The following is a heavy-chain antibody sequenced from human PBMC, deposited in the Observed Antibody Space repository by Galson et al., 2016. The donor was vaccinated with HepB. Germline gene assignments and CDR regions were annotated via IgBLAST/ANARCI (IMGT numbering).Heavy chain of an antibody. J-gene: IGHJ4*02. D-gene: IGHD3-10*01. CDR3: ARDYTFGHRGFDF. Sequence: SLRLSCAASGFSVTTHYMSWIRQAPGKGLEWVSVISVGDNTSYADSVKGRFTVSRDTSKNTVFLQMNNLRVEDTAVYYCARDYTFGHRGFDFWGQGVLVTVSS. CDR2: ISVGDNT. CDR1: GFSVTTHY. V-gene: IGHV3-53*01.